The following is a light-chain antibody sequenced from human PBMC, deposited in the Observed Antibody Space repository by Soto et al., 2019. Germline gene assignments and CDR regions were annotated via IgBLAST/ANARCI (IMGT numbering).Light chain of an antibody. CDR3: QQYNNWPPWT. CDR1: QSVSSNY. J-gene: IGKJ1*01. CDR2: GAS. Sequence: EIVLTHSPGTLSLSPGERATLSCRASQSVSSNYLAWYQQKPGQAPRLLIYGASSRATGIPDRFSGSGSGTDFTLTISSLQSEDFAVYYCQQYNNWPPWTFGQGTKVDI. V-gene: IGKV3-20*01.